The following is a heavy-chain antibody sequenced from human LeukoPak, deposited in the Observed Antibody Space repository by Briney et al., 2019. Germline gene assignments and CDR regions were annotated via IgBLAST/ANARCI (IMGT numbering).Heavy chain of an antibody. Sequence: PSETLSLTCAVSGGSFSGYWWCWIRQSPGTGLEWIGEISHSGETNYNPSFESRVSISLGTSKNQFSLHLSSVTAADTAVYYCARTDYSLPWGQGTPVTVSS. J-gene: IGHJ5*02. CDR1: GGSFSGYW. D-gene: IGHD4-11*01. CDR3: ARTDYSLP. CDR2: ISHSGET. V-gene: IGHV4-34*01.